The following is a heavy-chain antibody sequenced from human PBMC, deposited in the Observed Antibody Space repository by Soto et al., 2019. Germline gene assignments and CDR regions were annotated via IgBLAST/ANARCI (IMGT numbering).Heavy chain of an antibody. CDR3: SIGSWSAETFDV. J-gene: IGHJ3*01. Sequence: QVHLEQSGAEVKKPGSSVKVSCKAAGGTFSTYTLIWVRQAPGQGLEWMGRIIPMLTVTTSAQKFQGRGTLTADKSTSTAFMELTSLTSDDTAVYYCSIGSWSAETFDVWGQGTMVTVSS. V-gene: IGHV1-69*02. D-gene: IGHD2-2*01. CDR1: GGTFSTYT. CDR2: IIPMLTVT.